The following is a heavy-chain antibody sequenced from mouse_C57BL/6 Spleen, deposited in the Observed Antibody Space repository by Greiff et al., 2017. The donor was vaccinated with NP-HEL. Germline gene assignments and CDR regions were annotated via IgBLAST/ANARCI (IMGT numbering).Heavy chain of an antibody. Sequence: EVKLVESGGGLVQPGGSLKLSCAASGFTFSDYGMAWVRQAPRKGPEWVAFISNLAYSIYYADTVTGRFTISRENAKNTLYLEMSSLRSEDTAMYYCERGGYRGSNYEGYAMDYWGQGTSVTVSS. CDR1: GFTFSDYG. CDR2: ISNLAYSI. CDR3: ERGGYRGSNYEGYAMDY. D-gene: IGHD2-5*01. V-gene: IGHV5-15*01. J-gene: IGHJ4*01.